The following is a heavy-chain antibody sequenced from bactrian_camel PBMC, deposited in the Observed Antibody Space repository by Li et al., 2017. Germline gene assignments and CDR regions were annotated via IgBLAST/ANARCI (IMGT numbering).Heavy chain of an antibody. Sequence: QVQLVESGGGLVQPGGSLRLSCVASGFSFSSSYMSWVRQAPGKGLEWVASIWSDGSVTYYADSVKGRFTISRDNAKNTVYLQLNSLRTGDMAMYYCTKVWGDSEDYWGQGTQVTVS. CDR3: TKVWGDSEDY. V-gene: IGHV3S7*01. D-gene: IGHD4*01. CDR1: GFSFSSSY. CDR2: IWSDGSVT. J-gene: IGHJ4*01.